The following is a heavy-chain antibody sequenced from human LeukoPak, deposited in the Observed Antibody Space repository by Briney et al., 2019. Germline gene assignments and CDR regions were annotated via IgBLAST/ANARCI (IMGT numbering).Heavy chain of an antibody. D-gene: IGHD6-13*01. CDR2: IKQDGSEK. V-gene: IGHV3-7*01. Sequence: GGSLRLSCAASGFTFSTYLMTWVRQAPGKGLEWVANIKQDGSEKYYADSVRGRFTISRDNGKKSLYLQMNSLRVGDTAVYYCAGERPSSSWYDFWGQGTLVTVSS. CDR3: AGERPSSSWYDF. J-gene: IGHJ5*01. CDR1: GFTFSTYL.